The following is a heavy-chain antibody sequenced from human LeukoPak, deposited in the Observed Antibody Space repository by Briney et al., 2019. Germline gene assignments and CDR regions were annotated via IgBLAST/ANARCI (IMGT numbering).Heavy chain of an antibody. Sequence: GGSLRLSCAASGFTFRSYDMHCVRQATGKGLECVSGIGIAGEIYYPASVKGRFTISRENAKNSLYLQMNSLRAGDTAVYYCARPAYSSTWYSRYFDLWGRGTLVTVSS. J-gene: IGHJ2*01. D-gene: IGHD6-13*01. CDR3: ARPAYSSTWYSRYFDL. CDR2: IGIAGEI. V-gene: IGHV3-13*01. CDR1: GFTFRSYD.